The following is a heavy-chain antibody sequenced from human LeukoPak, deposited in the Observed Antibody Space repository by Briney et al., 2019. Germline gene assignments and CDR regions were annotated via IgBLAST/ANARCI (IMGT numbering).Heavy chain of an antibody. CDR1: GFSVSSNY. V-gene: IGHV3-53*01. D-gene: IGHD2-2*03. CDR3: ARVGNCSSTRCPPFDY. J-gene: IGHJ4*02. CDR2: IYSDGST. Sequence: GGSLRLSCAASGFSVSSNYMGWVRQAPEKGLEWVSVIYSDGSTFYADSVKGRFTISRDNSKNTLYLQVNSLRAGDTGVYYCARVGNCSSTRCPPFDYWGQGTLVTVSS.